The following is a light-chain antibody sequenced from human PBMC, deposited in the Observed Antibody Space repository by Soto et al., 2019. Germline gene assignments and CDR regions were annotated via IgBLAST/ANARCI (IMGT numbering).Light chain of an antibody. CDR1: QDIGNY. V-gene: IGKV1-33*01. Sequence: DIQMTQSPSSLSASVGDRVTIACQANQDIGNYLNWYQQKPGKAPRLLIYDASNLEIGVPSRFSGSGSGTEFTLTISSLQPEDFATYYCQQYNSYPWTFGQGTKVDIK. CDR3: QQYNSYPWT. CDR2: DAS. J-gene: IGKJ1*01.